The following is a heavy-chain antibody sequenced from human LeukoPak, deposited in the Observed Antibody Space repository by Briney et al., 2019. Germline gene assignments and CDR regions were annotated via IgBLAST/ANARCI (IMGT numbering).Heavy chain of an antibody. CDR1: GFTFSSYG. D-gene: IGHD1-7*01. V-gene: IGHV3-74*01. CDR3: ARDETSFRYDY. Sequence: GGSLRLSCAASGFTFSSYGMHWVRQAPGKGLVWVSRINTDGSSTSYADSVKGRFTISRDNAKNTLYLQMNSLGAEDTAVYYCARDETSFRYDYWGQGTLVTVSS. J-gene: IGHJ4*02. CDR2: INTDGSST.